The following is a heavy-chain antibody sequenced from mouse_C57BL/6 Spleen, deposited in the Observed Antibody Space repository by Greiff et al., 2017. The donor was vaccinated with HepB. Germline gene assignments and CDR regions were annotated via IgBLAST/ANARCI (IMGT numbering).Heavy chain of an antibody. Sequence: EVKVEESGPGMVKPSQSLSLTCTVTGYSITSGYDWHWIRHFPGNKLEWMGYISYSGSTNYNPSLKSRISITHDTSKNHFFLKLNSVTTEDTATYYCARDEGYDYDGETWFAYWGQGTLVTVSA. D-gene: IGHD2-4*01. V-gene: IGHV3-1*01. CDR1: GYSITSGYD. J-gene: IGHJ3*01. CDR2: ISYSGST. CDR3: ARDEGYDYDGETWFAY.